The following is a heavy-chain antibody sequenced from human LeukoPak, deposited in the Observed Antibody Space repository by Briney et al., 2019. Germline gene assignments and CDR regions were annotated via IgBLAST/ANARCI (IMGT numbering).Heavy chain of an antibody. CDR3: AKDYGTTGYYRGGFFDY. Sequence: PGGSLRLSCAASGLTFSHTGIHWVRQAPGKGLEWVALIYYDGSNQFYADSVKGRFTISRDNSKNTVFLHLNSLRDEDTAVYFCAKDYGTTGYYRGGFFDYWGQGALVTVSS. V-gene: IGHV3-33*06. CDR1: GLTFSHTG. CDR2: IYYDGSNQ. J-gene: IGHJ4*02. D-gene: IGHD2-15*01.